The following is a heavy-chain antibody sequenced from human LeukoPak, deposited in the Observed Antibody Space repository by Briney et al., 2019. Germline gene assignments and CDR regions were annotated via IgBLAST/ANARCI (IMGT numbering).Heavy chain of an antibody. V-gene: IGHV4-39*01. J-gene: IGHJ4*02. D-gene: IGHD3-22*01. CDR2: INYRGNT. CDR1: GGSITSSSYY. Sequence: SETLSLTCTVSGGSITSSSYYWGWIRQPPGKGLDWIGIINYRGNTYYNPSLKSRVTISVDTSKNQFSLKLSSVTAADTAVYYCARRDSYSSGYYYFDYWGQGTLVTVSS. CDR3: ARRDSYSSGYYYFDY.